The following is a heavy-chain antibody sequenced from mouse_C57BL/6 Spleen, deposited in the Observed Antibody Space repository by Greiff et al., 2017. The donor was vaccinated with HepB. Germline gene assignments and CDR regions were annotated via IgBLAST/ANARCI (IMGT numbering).Heavy chain of an antibody. CDR1: GYTFTSYD. CDR2: IYPRDGST. Sequence: QVQLKQSGPELVKPGASVKLSCKASGYTFTSYDINWVKQRPGQGLEWIGWIYPRDGSTKYNEKFKGKATLTVDTSSSTAYMELHSLTSEAAAVYFCASHGNYGYFDYWGQGTTLTVSS. D-gene: IGHD2-1*01. V-gene: IGHV1-85*01. J-gene: IGHJ2*01. CDR3: ASHGNYGYFDY.